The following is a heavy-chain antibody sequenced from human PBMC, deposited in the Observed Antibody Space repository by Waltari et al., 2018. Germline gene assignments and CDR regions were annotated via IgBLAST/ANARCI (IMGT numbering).Heavy chain of an antibody. CDR2: INHSGSS. V-gene: IGHV4-34*01. D-gene: IGHD1-26*01. Sequence: QVQLQQWGAGLLKPSETLSLTCAVYGGSFSGYYWSWIRQPPGKGLEWIGEINHSGSSNHNPSLKSRVALSVETSKNQFSLKLSSVTAADTAVYYCARGRPDSGSYELAWFDPWGQGTLVTVSS. CDR3: ARGRPDSGSYELAWFDP. CDR1: GGSFSGYY. J-gene: IGHJ5*02.